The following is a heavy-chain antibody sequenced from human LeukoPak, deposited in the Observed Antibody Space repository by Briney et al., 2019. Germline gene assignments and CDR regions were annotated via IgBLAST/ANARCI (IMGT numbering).Heavy chain of an antibody. D-gene: IGHD3-10*01. Sequence: PGGSLRLSCAASGLTVSSNYMSWVRQAPGKGLEWVSVIYSGGSTYYADSVKGRFTISRDNSKNTLYLQMNSLRAEDTAVYYCARATLWFGELSQYYYYGMDVWGQGTTVTVSS. CDR3: ARATLWFGELSQYYYYGMDV. CDR2: IYSGGST. CDR1: GLTVSSNY. J-gene: IGHJ6*02. V-gene: IGHV3-66*01.